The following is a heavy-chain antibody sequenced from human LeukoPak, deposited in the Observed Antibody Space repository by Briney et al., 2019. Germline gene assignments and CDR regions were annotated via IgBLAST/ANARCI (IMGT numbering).Heavy chain of an antibody. CDR3: ARLGVSGGNYFDY. CDR1: GYSFTNYW. Sequence: GESLKISCKGSGYSFTNYWIGWVRQLPGKGLEWMGIIFPDDSDTRYSPSFQGQVTISADKSITTASLHWSRLKASDTAIYYCARLGVSGGNYFDYWGQGILVTVSS. CDR2: IFPDDSDT. J-gene: IGHJ4*02. D-gene: IGHD3-10*01. V-gene: IGHV5-51*01.